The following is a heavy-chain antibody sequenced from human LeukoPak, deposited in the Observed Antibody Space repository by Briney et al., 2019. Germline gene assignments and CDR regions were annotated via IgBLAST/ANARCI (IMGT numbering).Heavy chain of an antibody. Sequence: ASVKVSCKASGGTFSSYTISWVRQAPGQGLEWMGRIIPILGIANYAQKFQGRVTITADKSTSTAYMELSSLRSEDTAVYYCARDGYNCNDVCAFDIWGQGTMVTVSS. CDR1: GGTFSSYT. CDR3: ARDGYNCNDVCAFDI. J-gene: IGHJ3*02. V-gene: IGHV1-69*04. CDR2: IIPILGIA. D-gene: IGHD1-1*01.